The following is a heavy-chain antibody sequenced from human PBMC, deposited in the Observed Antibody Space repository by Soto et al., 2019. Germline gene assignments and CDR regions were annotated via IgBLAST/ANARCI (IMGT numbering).Heavy chain of an antibody. Sequence: SETLSLTCTVSGGSISSGGYYWSWIRQHPGKGLEWIGYIYYSGSTYYNPSLKSRVTISVDTSKNQFSLKLSSVTAADTAVYYCARSTYYYDSSGYPFDYWGQGTLVTVSS. CDR2: IYYSGST. CDR3: ARSTYYYDSSGYPFDY. D-gene: IGHD3-22*01. CDR1: GGSISSGGYY. J-gene: IGHJ4*02. V-gene: IGHV4-31*03.